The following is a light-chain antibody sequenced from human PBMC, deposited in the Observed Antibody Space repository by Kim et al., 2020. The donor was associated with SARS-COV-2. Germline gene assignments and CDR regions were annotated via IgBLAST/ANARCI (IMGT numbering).Light chain of an antibody. CDR1: SSNIGSNT. J-gene: IGLJ3*02. Sequence: QSVLTQPPSASGTPGQRVTISCSGSSSNIGSNTVNWYQQLPGTAPKLLIYSTYQRPSGVPDRFSASKSGTSASLAISGLQSEDEAGYYCASWDGSLTGWVFGGGTKLTVL. V-gene: IGLV1-44*01. CDR3: ASWDGSLTGWV. CDR2: STY.